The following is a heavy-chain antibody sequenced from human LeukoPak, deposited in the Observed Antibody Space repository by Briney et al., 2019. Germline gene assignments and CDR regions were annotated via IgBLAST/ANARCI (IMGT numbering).Heavy chain of an antibody. Sequence: GGSLRLSCAASAFTFSTYWMAWVRQALGKGLEWVANIKGDESARHQADSVKGRFTISRDNTQNSVYLQMNNLRADDTAVYYCARDVVGSLDYWGQGTLVTVSS. CDR3: ARDVVGSLDY. J-gene: IGHJ4*02. D-gene: IGHD1-26*01. CDR2: IKGDESAR. V-gene: IGHV3-7*01. CDR1: AFTFSTYW.